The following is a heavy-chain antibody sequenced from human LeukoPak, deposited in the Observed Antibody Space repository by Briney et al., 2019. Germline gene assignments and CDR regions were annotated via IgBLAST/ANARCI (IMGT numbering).Heavy chain of an antibody. CDR1: GFTFSSYG. CDR2: ISFDGNNK. Sequence: GGSLRLSCAASGFTFSSYGMHWVRQAPGKGLEWVAVISFDGNNKYYADSVKGRFTISRDNSKNTLSLQMNSLRPEDTAVYYCARDRGVATMDYWGQGTLVTVSS. V-gene: IGHV3-30*19. J-gene: IGHJ4*02. D-gene: IGHD5-12*01. CDR3: ARDRGVATMDY.